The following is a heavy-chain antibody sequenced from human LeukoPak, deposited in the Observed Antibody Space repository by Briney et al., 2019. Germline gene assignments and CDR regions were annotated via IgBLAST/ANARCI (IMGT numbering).Heavy chain of an antibody. Sequence: SGTLSLTCAVSGGSISSSHWWSWVRQPPGKGLEWIGEIYHSESTNYNPSLKGRVTISVDTSRNQFSLKLRSVTAADTAVYYCARDTYPSDYGEEYQYYGMDVWGQGTTVTVSS. D-gene: IGHD4-17*01. CDR2: IYHSEST. CDR3: ARDTYPSDYGEEYQYYGMDV. J-gene: IGHJ6*02. V-gene: IGHV4-4*02. CDR1: GGSISSSHW.